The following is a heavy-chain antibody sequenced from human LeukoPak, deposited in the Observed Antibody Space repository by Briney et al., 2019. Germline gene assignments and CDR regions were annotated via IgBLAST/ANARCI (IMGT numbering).Heavy chain of an antibody. CDR1: GGSFSGYY. V-gene: IGHV4-34*01. D-gene: IGHD3-22*01. J-gene: IGHJ4*02. CDR3: ARGPSYYDSSGYYLRKLALDY. CDR2: INHSGST. Sequence: PSETLSLTCAVYGGSFSGYYWSWIRQPPGKGLEWIGEINHSGSTNYNPSLKSRVTISVDTSKNQFSLKLSSVTAADTAVYYCARGPSYYDSSGYYLRKLALDYWGQGTLVTVSS.